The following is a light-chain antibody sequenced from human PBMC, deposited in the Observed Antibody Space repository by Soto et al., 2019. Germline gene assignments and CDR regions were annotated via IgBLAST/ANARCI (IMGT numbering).Light chain of an antibody. V-gene: IGKV3-20*01. Sequence: EIVLTQSPGTLSLSPGERATLSCRASQSVSSSSLAWYQQRPGQAPRLLIYGTSNRATGIPDRFSGSGSGTDFSLTISSLEPGDLAVYYCQQYGSSPRTFGQGTKVDIK. CDR3: QQYGSSPRT. CDR1: QSVSSSS. CDR2: GTS. J-gene: IGKJ1*01.